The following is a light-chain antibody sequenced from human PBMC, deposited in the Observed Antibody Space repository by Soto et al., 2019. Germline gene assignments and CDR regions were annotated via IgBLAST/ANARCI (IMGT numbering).Light chain of an antibody. CDR3: QQNDNLPPT. CDR1: QDISNY. V-gene: IGKV1-33*01. CDR2: DAS. Sequence: DIQMTQSPSSLSASVGDRVTITCQASQDISNYLNWYQQKPGKAPKLLIYDASNLETGVPSMFSGSGSGTDFTFSISSLQPEDIATYYCQQNDNLPPTFGQGTKLQIK. J-gene: IGKJ2*01.